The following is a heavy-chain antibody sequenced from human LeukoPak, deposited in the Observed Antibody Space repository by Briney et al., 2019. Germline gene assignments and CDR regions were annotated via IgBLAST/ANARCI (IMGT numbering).Heavy chain of an antibody. CDR2: IFLSGTT. D-gene: IGHD3-9*01. V-gene: IGHV4-38-2*02. Sequence: SETLSLTCSVSGNSISSGHYWGWIRQTRGRGVGGIWSIFLSGTTYYNPSVKSRVTISVDTSKNQFSLQLSSVTAADTAVYFCARIFILSGFSSYFDHWGQGTLVTVSS. CDR1: GNSISSGHY. J-gene: IGHJ4*02. CDR3: ARIFILSGFSSYFDH.